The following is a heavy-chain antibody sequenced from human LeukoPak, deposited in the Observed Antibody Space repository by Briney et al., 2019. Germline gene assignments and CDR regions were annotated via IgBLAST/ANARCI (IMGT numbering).Heavy chain of an antibody. V-gene: IGHV4-39*07. CDR1: GGSIGINIYY. Sequence: SETLSLTCTVSGGSIGINIYYWGWVRQPPGKGLEWIGGMSFSGHTYYNPSLKSRVTISLDTSKNQFSLRLTSVTAADTAVYYCTRDSSGYDWFYDYWGQGTLVTVSS. D-gene: IGHD5-12*01. J-gene: IGHJ4*02. CDR3: TRDSSGYDWFYDY. CDR2: MSFSGHT.